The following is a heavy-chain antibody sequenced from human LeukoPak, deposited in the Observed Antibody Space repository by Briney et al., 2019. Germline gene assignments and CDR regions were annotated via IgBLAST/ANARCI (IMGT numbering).Heavy chain of an antibody. CDR3: ARGYSGSYYFDY. V-gene: IGHV3-21*01. CDR1: GFTFSSYS. Sequence: GGSLRPSCAASGFTFSSYSMNWVRQAPGKGLEWVSSISSSSSYIYYADSVKGRFTISRDNAKNSLYLQMNSLRAEDTAVYYCARGYSGSYYFDYWGQGTLVTVSS. D-gene: IGHD1-26*01. J-gene: IGHJ4*02. CDR2: ISSSSSYI.